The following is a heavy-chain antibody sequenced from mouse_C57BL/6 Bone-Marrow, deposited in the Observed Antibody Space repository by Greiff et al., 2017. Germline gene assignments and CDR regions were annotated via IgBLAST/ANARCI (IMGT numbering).Heavy chain of an antibody. D-gene: IGHD4-1*01. CDR2: IHPNSGST. J-gene: IGHJ3*01. CDR1: GYTFTSYW. CDR3: ARHWGAWFAY. V-gene: IGHV1-64*01. Sequence: QVHVKQPGAELVKPGASVKLSCKASGYTFTSYWMHWVKQRPGPGLEWIGMIHPNSGSTNYNEKFKSKATLTVDKSSSPAYMQLSSLTSEDTAVYYCARHWGAWFAYGGQGTLVTVSA.